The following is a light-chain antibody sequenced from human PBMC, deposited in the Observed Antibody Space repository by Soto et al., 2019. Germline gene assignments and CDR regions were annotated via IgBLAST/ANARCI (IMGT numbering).Light chain of an antibody. Sequence: QSVLTQPPSGSEAPGQKVPMSCSGSSSNIGSNFVSWYQHHPGTAPNLLIYENNRRRSGIPDRFSGSKSGTSATLGITGLQTGDEADYYCATWDSSLSVVVFGGGTKVTVL. J-gene: IGLJ3*02. V-gene: IGLV1-51*02. CDR2: ENN. CDR1: SSNIGSNF. CDR3: ATWDSSLSVVV.